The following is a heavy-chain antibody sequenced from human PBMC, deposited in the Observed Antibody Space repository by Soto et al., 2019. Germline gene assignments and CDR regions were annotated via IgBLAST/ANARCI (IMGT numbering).Heavy chain of an antibody. D-gene: IGHD2-15*01. V-gene: IGHV3-21*01. J-gene: IGHJ3*01. CDR1: GFNLSIYT. CDR3: TRDRCSGGSCYRTYAFDL. CDR2: ISGNNVYV. Sequence: EAQLVESGGGLVKPGGSLRLSCAASGFNLSIYTMNWVRQAPGKGLEGVSSISGNNVYVYYADSVKGRFTISRDNAKNSLTLQMNSLRAEDTAVYYCTRDRCSGGSCYRTYAFDLWGQGTLATVSS.